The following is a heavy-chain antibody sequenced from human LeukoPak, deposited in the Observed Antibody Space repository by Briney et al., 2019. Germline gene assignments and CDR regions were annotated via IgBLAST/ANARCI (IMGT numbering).Heavy chain of an antibody. Sequence: SETLSLTCTVSGGSISSSSYFWGWIRQPPGKGLEWIGSIYYSGSTYYNPSLKSRVTISVDTSKNQFSLKLSSVTAADTAVYYCALSLWFGELSGLGYWGQGTLVAVSS. V-gene: IGHV4-39*01. CDR1: GGSISSSSYF. J-gene: IGHJ4*02. CDR3: ALSLWFGELSGLGY. D-gene: IGHD3-10*01. CDR2: IYYSGST.